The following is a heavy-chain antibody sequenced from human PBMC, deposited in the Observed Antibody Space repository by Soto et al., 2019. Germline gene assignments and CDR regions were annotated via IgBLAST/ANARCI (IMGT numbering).Heavy chain of an antibody. D-gene: IGHD4-17*01. V-gene: IGHV3-30-3*01. CDR3: ARERGYGDSLFDY. CDR1: GFTFSSYA. CDR2: ISYDGSNK. J-gene: IGHJ4*02. Sequence: QVQLVESGGDVVQPGRSLRLSCAASGFTFSSYAMHWVRQDPGKGLEWVAVISYDGSNKYYADSVKGRFTISRDNSKNTLYLQMNSLRAEDTAVYYCARERGYGDSLFDYWGQGTLVTVSS.